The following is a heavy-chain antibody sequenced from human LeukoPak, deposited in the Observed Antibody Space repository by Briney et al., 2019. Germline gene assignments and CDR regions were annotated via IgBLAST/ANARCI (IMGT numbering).Heavy chain of an antibody. CDR2: ISSNGGST. V-gene: IGHV3-64*01. D-gene: IGHD6-13*01. CDR1: GFTFSSYA. CDR3: ARDSSSSWYGSLDY. Sequence: GGSLRLSCAASGFTFSSYAMHWVRQAPGKGLEYVSAISSNGGSTYYANSVKGRFTISRDNSKNTLYLQMGSLRAEDMAVYYCARDSSSSWYGSLDYWGQGTLVTVSS. J-gene: IGHJ4*02.